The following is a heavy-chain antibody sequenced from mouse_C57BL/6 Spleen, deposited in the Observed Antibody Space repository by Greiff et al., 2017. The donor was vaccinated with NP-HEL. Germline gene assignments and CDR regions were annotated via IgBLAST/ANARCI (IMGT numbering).Heavy chain of an antibody. V-gene: IGHV1-39*01. CDR2: INPNYGTT. J-gene: IGHJ4*01. CDR3: AYYSNYDWAMDY. CDR1: GYSFTDFN. Sequence: VQLQQSGPELVKPGASVKISCKASGYSFTDFNMNWVKQSNGKSLEWIGVINPNYGTTSYNQKFKGKATLTVDQSSSTAYMQLNSLTSEDSAVYCGAYYSNYDWAMDYWGKGTSVTVSS. D-gene: IGHD2-5*01.